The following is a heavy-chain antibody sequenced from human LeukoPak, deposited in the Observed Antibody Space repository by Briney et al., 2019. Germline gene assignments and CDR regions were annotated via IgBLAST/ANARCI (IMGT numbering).Heavy chain of an antibody. D-gene: IGHD1-7*01. CDR3: AKDAIAGNSIWDYFEY. V-gene: IGHV3-23*01. Sequence: GGSLRLSCAASGVTFSKDVMNWGRQAPGKGLGWVSGIVGDSSSIFYEDSVRGRFTISRDNSKNPLYLQMNSLRAEDTAVYYCAKDAIAGNSIWDYFEYWGQGDLVIVSS. CDR1: GVTFSKDV. J-gene: IGHJ4*02. CDR2: IVGDSSSI.